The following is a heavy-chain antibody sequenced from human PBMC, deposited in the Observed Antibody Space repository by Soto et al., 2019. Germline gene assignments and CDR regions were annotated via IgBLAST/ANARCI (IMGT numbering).Heavy chain of an antibody. V-gene: IGHV4-39*02. CDR3: SRRAPEGFDP. CDR2: INYSGTT. Sequence: SETLSLTCAVSGGSFGSSAYYWGWIRQAPGKGLEWIGSINYSGTTYYNPSLKSRVTISVDTSKNHFSLKLSSVTAADTALYYCSRRAPEGFDPWGQGTLVTVS. CDR1: GGSFGSSAYY. J-gene: IGHJ5*02.